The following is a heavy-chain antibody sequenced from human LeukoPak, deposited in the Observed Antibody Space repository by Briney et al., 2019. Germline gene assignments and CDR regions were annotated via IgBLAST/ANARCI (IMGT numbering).Heavy chain of an antibody. CDR3: ARNNYSSGWNNWFDA. CDR1: GFTSSSYE. D-gene: IGHD6-19*01. V-gene: IGHV3-48*03. Sequence: PGGSLRLSCAASGFTSSSYEMNWVRQAPGKGLEWVSYISTSGSTIFYADSVKGRFSISRDNAKNSLSLQMNSLRADDTAVYYCARNNYSSGWNNWFDAWGQGTLVTVSS. J-gene: IGHJ5*02. CDR2: ISTSGSTI.